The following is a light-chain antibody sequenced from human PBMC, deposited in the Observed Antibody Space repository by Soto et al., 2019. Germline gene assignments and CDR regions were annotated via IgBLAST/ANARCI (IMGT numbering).Light chain of an antibody. V-gene: IGLV1-40*01. CDR2: GNS. Sequence: QSVLTQPPSVSGAPGQRVTISCTESSSNIGAGYDVHWYQQLPGTAPKLLIYGNSNRPSGVPDRFSGSKSGTSASLAITGLQAEDEADYYCQSYDSSLSGWVLGGGTKVTVL. CDR3: QSYDSSLSGWV. CDR1: SSNIGAGYD. J-gene: IGLJ3*02.